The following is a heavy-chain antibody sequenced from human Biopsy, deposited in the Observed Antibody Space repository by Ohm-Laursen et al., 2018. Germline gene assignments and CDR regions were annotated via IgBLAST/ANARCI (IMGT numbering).Heavy chain of an antibody. J-gene: IGHJ6*02. V-gene: IGHV3-11*01. Sequence: SLRLSCAAPGFSFSDYHMRWIRQAPGRGLEWVSYISGGGTIYYGDSMKGRVTISRDNAKNSPYLQMHSLRAEDTAVYYCARDTRWSPYSMDVWGQGTTVTVSS. CDR1: GFSFSDYH. CDR3: ARDTRWSPYSMDV. CDR2: ISGGGTI. D-gene: IGHD4-23*01.